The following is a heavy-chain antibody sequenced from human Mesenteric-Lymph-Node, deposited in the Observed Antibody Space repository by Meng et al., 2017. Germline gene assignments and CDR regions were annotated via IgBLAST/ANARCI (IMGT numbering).Heavy chain of an antibody. Sequence: ASVKVSCKTSGFTFTSHGFTWVRQAPGQGLECMGWISAYHGGTTYAQKFQGRVTMTTDTSTSTAYMELRSLRSDDTAIYYCARADDPWPWTHYPHWGQGTLVTVSS. V-gene: IGHV1-18*01. CDR3: ARADDPWPWTHYPH. CDR2: ISAYHGGT. D-gene: IGHD5-18*01. J-gene: IGHJ4*02. CDR1: GFTFTSHG.